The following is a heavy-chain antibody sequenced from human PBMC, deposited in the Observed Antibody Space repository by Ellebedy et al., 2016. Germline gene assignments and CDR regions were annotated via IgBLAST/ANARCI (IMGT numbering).Heavy chain of an antibody. CDR3: YYGHYSGS. CDR1: GFAFRNFF. CDR2: NSGGGDIT. J-gene: IGHJ4*02. V-gene: IGHV3-23*01. D-gene: IGHD4-17*01. Sequence: GGSLRLSXVASGFAFRNFFMTWVRQAPGGGLEWVSTNSGGGDITVSADSVKGRFTISRDNSRNTLYLQMNSLRAEDTAVYYCYYGHYSGSWGQGTLVTVSS.